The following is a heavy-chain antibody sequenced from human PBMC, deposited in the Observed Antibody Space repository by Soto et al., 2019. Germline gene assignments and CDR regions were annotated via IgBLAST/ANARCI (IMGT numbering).Heavy chain of an antibody. Sequence: EVQLVESGGGLVQPGGSLRLSCAASGFTFSSYSMNWVRQAPGKGLEWVSYISSSSSTIYYADSVKGRFTISRDNAKNSLYLQMNSLRDEDTAVYYCARLGWGLRFLEWLSFWGQGTLVTVSS. V-gene: IGHV3-48*02. CDR1: GFTFSSYS. D-gene: IGHD3-3*01. CDR2: ISSSSSTI. J-gene: IGHJ4*02. CDR3: ARLGWGLRFLEWLSF.